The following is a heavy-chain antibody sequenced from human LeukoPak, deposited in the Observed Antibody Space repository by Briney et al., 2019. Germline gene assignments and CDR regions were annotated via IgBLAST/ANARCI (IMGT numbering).Heavy chain of an antibody. J-gene: IGHJ4*02. V-gene: IGHV3-11*04. CDR3: AKTPLTGYYKGGLWEDY. CDR1: GFTFSDYY. Sequence: GGSLRLSCAASGFTFSDYYMSWIRQAPGKGLEWVSYISSSGSTIYYADSVKGHFTISRDNSKNTLYLQMNSLRAEDTAVYYCAKTPLTGYYKGGLWEDYWGQGTLVTVSS. D-gene: IGHD3-9*01. CDR2: ISSSGSTI.